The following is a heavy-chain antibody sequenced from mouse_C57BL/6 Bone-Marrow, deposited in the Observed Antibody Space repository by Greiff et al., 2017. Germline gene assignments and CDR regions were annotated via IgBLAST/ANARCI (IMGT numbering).Heavy chain of an antibody. CDR1: GYTFTEYT. CDR3: ARHERDYGSRDARDY. Sequence: VQLQESGAELVKPGASVKLSCKASGYTFTEYTIHWVKQRSGQGLEWIGWFYPGSGSIKYNAKFKDKATLTADKSSSTVYMERSRLTSEDSAVDFCARHERDYGSRDARDYWGQGTSVTVSS. V-gene: IGHV1-62-2*01. D-gene: IGHD1-1*01. CDR2: FYPGSGSI. J-gene: IGHJ4*01.